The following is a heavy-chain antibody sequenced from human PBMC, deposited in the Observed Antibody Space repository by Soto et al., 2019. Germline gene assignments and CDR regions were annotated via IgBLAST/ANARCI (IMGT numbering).Heavy chain of an antibody. Sequence: QVQLQESGPGLVKPSQTLSLTCTVSGGSISSGGYYWSWIRQHPGKGLAWIGYIDYSGSTYYNPSLKSRVTISVDTSKNQLSLKLSSVTAADTAVYYCARETTTVTTHYYYYYGMDVWGQGTTVTVSS. V-gene: IGHV4-31*03. CDR1: GGSISSGGYY. D-gene: IGHD4-4*01. J-gene: IGHJ6*02. CDR3: ARETTTVTTHYYYYYGMDV. CDR2: IDYSGST.